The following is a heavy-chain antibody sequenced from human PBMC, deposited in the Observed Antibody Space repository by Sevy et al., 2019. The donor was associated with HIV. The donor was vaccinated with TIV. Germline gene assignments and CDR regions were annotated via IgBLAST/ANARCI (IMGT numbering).Heavy chain of an antibody. CDR3: ARSTGGGNFDY. CDR1: GRSFSDYSDYS. Sequence: SETLSLTCAVYGRSFSDYSDYSWSWIRQRPEKGLEWIGEVNHVGSTNNSPSLKSRVSISLDMSKSQISLKLTSVTAADTAVYYCARSTGGGNFDYWGQGTLVTVSS. J-gene: IGHJ4*02. D-gene: IGHD2-15*01. V-gene: IGHV4-34*01. CDR2: VNHVGST.